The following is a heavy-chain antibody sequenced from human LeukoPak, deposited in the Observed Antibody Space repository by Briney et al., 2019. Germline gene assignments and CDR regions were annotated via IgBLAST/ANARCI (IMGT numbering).Heavy chain of an antibody. CDR1: GSTFRNHA. J-gene: IGHJ6*03. CDR3: VGSPTYYYMDV. CDR2: ISHDGGNV. D-gene: IGHD3-10*01. Sequence: PGGSLRLSCAASGSTFRNHAIHWVRQAPGKGLEWVTVISHDGGNVYYRDSVKGRFTISRDNSKNTVLLQMNSLSPDDTAVYYCVGSPTYYYMDVWGKGTTVTVSS. V-gene: IGHV3-30*04.